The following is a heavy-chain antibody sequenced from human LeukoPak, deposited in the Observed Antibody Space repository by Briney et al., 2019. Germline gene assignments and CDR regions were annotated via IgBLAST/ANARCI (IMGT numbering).Heavy chain of an antibody. CDR1: GGSINNGYYY. Sequence: SETLSLTCTLSGGSINNGYYYWSWIRQHPGKGLGWIGYIYYSGSTYYNPSLKSRVTISVDTSKTQFSLKLSSVTAADTAVYYCARAPSDSWFDPWGQGTLVTVSS. CDR2: IYYSGST. CDR3: ARAPSDSWFDP. D-gene: IGHD2-21*02. J-gene: IGHJ5*02. V-gene: IGHV4-31*03.